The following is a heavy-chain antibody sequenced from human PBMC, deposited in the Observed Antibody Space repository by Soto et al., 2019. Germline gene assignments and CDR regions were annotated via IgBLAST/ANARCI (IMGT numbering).Heavy chain of an antibody. J-gene: IGHJ4*02. CDR1: GGTFSSYA. CDR2: IIPIFGTA. CDR3: AYYYDSSGPFDY. Sequence: SVKVSCKASGGTFSSYAISWVRQAPGQGLEWMGGIIPIFGTANYAQKFRGRVTITADKSTSTAYMELSSLRSEDTAVYYCAYYYDSSGPFDYWGQGTLVTAPQ. D-gene: IGHD3-22*01. V-gene: IGHV1-69*06.